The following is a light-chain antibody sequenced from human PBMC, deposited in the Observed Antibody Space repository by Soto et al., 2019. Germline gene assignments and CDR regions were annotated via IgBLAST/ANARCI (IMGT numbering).Light chain of an antibody. V-gene: IGKV3-20*01. CDR2: GAS. CDR3: QQYGSSPRT. CDR1: QSVSSSY. J-gene: IGKJ1*01. Sequence: EIVLTQAPGTLSLSPGERATLSCRASQSVSSSYLAWYQQKPGQAPRLLIYGASSRATGIPDRFSGSGSGTEFHLPISRLEPEDVAVYYCQQYGSSPRTFVQGTKVEIK.